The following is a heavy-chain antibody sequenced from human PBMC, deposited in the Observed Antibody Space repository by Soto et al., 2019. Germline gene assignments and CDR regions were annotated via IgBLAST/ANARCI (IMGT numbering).Heavy chain of an antibody. Sequence: GGSLRLSCAASGFTFSSYAMHWVRQAPGKGLEWVAVISYDGSNKYYADSVKGRFTISRDNSKNTLYLQMNSLRAEDTAVYYCAKERDILWQEVGPFDYWGQGTLVTVSS. J-gene: IGHJ4*02. V-gene: IGHV3-30-3*01. CDR2: ISYDGSNK. CDR3: AKERDILWQEVGPFDY. CDR1: GFTFSSYA. D-gene: IGHD3-10*01.